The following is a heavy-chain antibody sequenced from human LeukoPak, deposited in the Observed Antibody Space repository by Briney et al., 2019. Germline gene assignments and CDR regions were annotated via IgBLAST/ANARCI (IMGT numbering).Heavy chain of an antibody. V-gene: IGHV4-34*01. CDR2: IKHSGST. D-gene: IGHD3-16*02. CDR1: GVSFSGYY. Sequence: PSETLSLTCAVYGVSFSGYYWSWIRQPPGKGLEWIGEIKHSGSTNYNPSLKSRVTISLDTSKNQFSLNLNSLTAADTAVYFCAREIIWGTYRRLYYFYTWGQGTLVTVSS. J-gene: IGHJ4*02. CDR3: AREIIWGTYRRLYYFYT.